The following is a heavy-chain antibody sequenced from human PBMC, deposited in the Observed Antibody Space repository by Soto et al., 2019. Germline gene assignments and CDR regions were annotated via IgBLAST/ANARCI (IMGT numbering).Heavy chain of an antibody. V-gene: IGHV4-30-4*01. CDR2: IYYSGNT. CDR3: ASSALYGMDV. CDR1: GGYNSGGSNY. Sequence: TLSLGRTFSGGYNSGGSNYWRLIPQPPGKGLEWIGNIYYSGNTYYNPSLESRLIISIDTANNQFSLKVGAGTDADTAVYYCASSALYGMDVWGQGTTVT. J-gene: IGHJ6*02.